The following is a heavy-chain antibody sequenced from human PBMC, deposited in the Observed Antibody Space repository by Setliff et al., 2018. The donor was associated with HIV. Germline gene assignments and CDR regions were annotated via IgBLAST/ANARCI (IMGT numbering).Heavy chain of an antibody. CDR2: IIPIYGTP. D-gene: IGHD3-9*01. CDR1: GGTFSSYA. CDR3: ATSPRGSYYDILSGRPRGWFDP. J-gene: IGHJ5*02. V-gene: IGHV1-69*13. Sequence: SVKVSCKASGGTFSSYAITWVRQAPGQGPEWMGGIIPIYGTPNYAQRFQGRVTITADESTSTAYMDLSSLTSDDTAVYYCATSPRGSYYDILSGRPRGWFDPWGQGTLVTVSS.